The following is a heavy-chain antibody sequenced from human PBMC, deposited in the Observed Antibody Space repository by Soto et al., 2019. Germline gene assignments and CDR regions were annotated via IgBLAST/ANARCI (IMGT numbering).Heavy chain of an antibody. CDR3: ARHFAVVAVFDY. CDR1: GGSISSYY. Sequence: SETLSLTCTVSGGSISSYYWSWIRQPPGKGLEWIGYIYYSGSTNYNPSLKSRVTISVDTSKNQFSLKLSSVTAADTAVYYCARHFAVVAVFDYWGQGTLVTVSS. J-gene: IGHJ4*02. V-gene: IGHV4-59*08. CDR2: IYYSGST. D-gene: IGHD2-15*01.